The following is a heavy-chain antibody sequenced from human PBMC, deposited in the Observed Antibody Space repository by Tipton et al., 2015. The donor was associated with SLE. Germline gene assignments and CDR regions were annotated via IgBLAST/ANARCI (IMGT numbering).Heavy chain of an antibody. CDR3: ARRCTTTTCDDAFDI. Sequence: TLSLTCTVSGGSISSSSYYWGWFRQPPGKGLEWIGSIYYTWSTYYNPSLKSRVTISVDTSKKEVSLKLSSVTAADTAVYYCARRCTTTTCDDAFDIWGQGTMVTVSP. CDR1: GGSISSSSYY. D-gene: IGHD2-8*01. CDR2: IYYTWST. J-gene: IGHJ3*02. V-gene: IGHV4-39*01.